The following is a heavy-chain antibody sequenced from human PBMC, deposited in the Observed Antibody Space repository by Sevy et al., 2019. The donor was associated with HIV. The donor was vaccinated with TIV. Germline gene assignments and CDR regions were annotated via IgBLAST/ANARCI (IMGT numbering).Heavy chain of an antibody. J-gene: IGHJ5*02. V-gene: IGHV3-15*01. CDR3: TTVPLRTRIDP. CDR2: IKSKTDGGTT. Sequence: GGSLRLSCAASGFTFSNAWMSWVRQAPGKGLEWVGSIKSKTDGGTTDYAAPVKGRFTISRDDSKNTLYLQMNSLKTEDTAVYYCTTVPLRTRIDPWGQGTLVTVSS. D-gene: IGHD1-7*01. CDR1: GFTFSNAW.